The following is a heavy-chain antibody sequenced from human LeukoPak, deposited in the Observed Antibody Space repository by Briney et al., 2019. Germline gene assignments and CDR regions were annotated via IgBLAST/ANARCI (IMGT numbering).Heavy chain of an antibody. D-gene: IGHD6-13*01. Sequence: SETLSLTCIVSGASIRSSTYYWGWIRQPPGKGLEWIGSIYYSGSTYYNPSLKSRVTISVDTSKNQFSLKLSSVTAADTAVYYCARDLIRKAAAGIGEFDPWGQGTLVTVSS. CDR2: IYYSGST. V-gene: IGHV4-39*07. CDR1: GASIRSSTYY. J-gene: IGHJ5*02. CDR3: ARDLIRKAAAGIGEFDP.